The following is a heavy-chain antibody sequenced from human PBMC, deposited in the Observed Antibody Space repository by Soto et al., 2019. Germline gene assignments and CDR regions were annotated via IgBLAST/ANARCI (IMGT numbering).Heavy chain of an antibody. Sequence: EVQLVESGGGLVQPGGSLRLSCAASGFTFRSYWMQWVRQAPGKGLVWVSWINSDGSSTRYADSVKGRFTISRDNAKNTLYLQRNSLRAEDTAVYYWASGGRIINFDYWVQGTLGTVSA. CDR3: ASGGRIINFDY. J-gene: IGHJ4*02. CDR1: GFTFRSYW. V-gene: IGHV3-74*01. CDR2: INSDGSST.